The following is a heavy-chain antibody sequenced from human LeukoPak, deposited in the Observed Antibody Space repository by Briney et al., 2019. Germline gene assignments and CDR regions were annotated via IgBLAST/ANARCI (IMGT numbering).Heavy chain of an antibody. D-gene: IGHD2-2*01. J-gene: IGHJ4*02. Sequence: GASLKVSCKPSGYTFTGYYMHWVRQAPGQGLEWMGWINPNSDGTNYAQKFQDRVTMTRDTSISTAYMELSRLRSDDTAVYYCASVCSSNTCSADYWGQGTLVTVSS. CDR1: GYTFTGYY. V-gene: IGHV1-2*02. CDR3: ASVCSSNTCSADY. CDR2: INPNSDGT.